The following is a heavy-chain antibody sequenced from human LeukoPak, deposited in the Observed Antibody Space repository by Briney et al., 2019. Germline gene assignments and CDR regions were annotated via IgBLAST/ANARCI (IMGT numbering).Heavy chain of an antibody. CDR3: ARAVGDDGSGSL. J-gene: IGHJ4*02. V-gene: IGHV4-59*01. CDR2: IYYRVTS. Sequence: SETLSLTCTVSGDSISTYYWSWIRQPPGKGLEWIGYIYYRVTSDYNPSLKSRVTMSVDMSTRQISLKLSSVTAADTAVYYCARAVGDDGSGSLWGPGTLVTVSS. CDR1: GDSISTYY. D-gene: IGHD3-10*01.